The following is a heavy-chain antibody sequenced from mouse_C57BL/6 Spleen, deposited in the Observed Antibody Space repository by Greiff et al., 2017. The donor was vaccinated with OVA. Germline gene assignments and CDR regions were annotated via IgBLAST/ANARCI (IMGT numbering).Heavy chain of an antibody. CDR2: INPNNGGT. CDR1: GYTFTDYN. Sequence: VQLQQSGPELVKPGASVKMSCKASGYTFTDYNMHWVKQSHGKSLEWIGYINPNNGGTSYNQTFKGKATLTVNKSSSTAYMELRSLTSEDSAVYYCARHGEVDWYFDVWGTGTTVTVSS. V-gene: IGHV1-22*01. CDR3: ARHGEVDWYFDV. J-gene: IGHJ1*03.